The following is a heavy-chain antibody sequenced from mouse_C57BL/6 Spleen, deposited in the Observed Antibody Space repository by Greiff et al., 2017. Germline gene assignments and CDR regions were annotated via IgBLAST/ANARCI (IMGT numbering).Heavy chain of an antibody. CDR1: GFTFSDYG. Sequence: EVKLMESGGGLVKPGGSLKLSCAASGFTFSDYGMHWVRQAPEKGLEWVAYISSGSSTIYYADTVKGRFTISRDNAKNTLFLQMTSLRSEDTAMYYCAREEGLHFDYWGQGTTLTVSS. V-gene: IGHV5-17*01. CDR3: AREEGLHFDY. CDR2: ISSGSSTI. J-gene: IGHJ2*01.